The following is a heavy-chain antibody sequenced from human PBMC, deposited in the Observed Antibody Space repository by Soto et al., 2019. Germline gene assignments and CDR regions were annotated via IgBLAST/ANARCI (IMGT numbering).Heavy chain of an antibody. CDR1: GYTFTTYG. Sequence: QVLLVQSGAEVKTPGASVKVSCKASGYTFTTYGSYWVRQAPGQGLERMGWVSPYNGDTTYAQKFQGRVPITTDASTRTAYLDLRSLRSDDTAVYYCASEVCHRDVWGQGTTVVVSS. CDR3: ASEVCHRDV. V-gene: IGHV1-18*04. D-gene: IGHD2-8*01. J-gene: IGHJ6*02. CDR2: VSPYNGDT.